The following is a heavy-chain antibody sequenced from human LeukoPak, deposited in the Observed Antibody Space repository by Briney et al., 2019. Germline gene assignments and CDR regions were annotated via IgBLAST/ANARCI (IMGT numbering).Heavy chain of an antibody. CDR1: GFTFSSYS. CDR2: ISSSSSYI. D-gene: IGHD5-24*01. V-gene: IGHV3-21*01. CDR3: ARAGEMRYMDA. J-gene: IGHJ6*03. Sequence: GGSLRLSCAASGFTFSSYSMNWVRQAPGKGLEWVSFISSSSSYIYYADSVKGRFTISRDNARNSLFLQMNSLRADDTAIYYCARAGEMRYMDAWGKGTAVTVSS.